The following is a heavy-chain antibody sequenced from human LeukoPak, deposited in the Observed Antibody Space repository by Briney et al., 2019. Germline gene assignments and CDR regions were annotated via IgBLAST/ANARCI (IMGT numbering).Heavy chain of an antibody. CDR1: GFTFSSYG. CDR2: IRYDGSNK. V-gene: IGHV3-30*02. CDR3: AKGPIYYYDSSGYWDY. J-gene: IGHJ4*02. D-gene: IGHD3-22*01. Sequence: PGGSLRLSCAASGFTFSSYGMHWVRQAPGKGLEWVVFIRYDGSNKYYADSVKGRFTISRDNSKNTLYLQMNSLRAEDTAVYYCAKGPIYYYDSSGYWDYWGQGTLVTVSS.